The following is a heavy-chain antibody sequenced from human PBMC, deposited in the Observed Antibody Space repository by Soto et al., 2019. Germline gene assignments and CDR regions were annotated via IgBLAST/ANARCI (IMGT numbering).Heavy chain of an antibody. V-gene: IGHV3-23*01. CDR2: ISGSGGST. D-gene: IGHD1-1*01. CDR1: GFTFSSYA. CDR3: TTEILIRQAFDI. J-gene: IGHJ3*02. Sequence: EVQLLESGGGLVQPGGSLRLSCAASGFTFSSYAMSWVRQAPGKGLEWVSAISGSGGSTYYADSVKGRFTISRDNSKNTLYLQMNSLKTEDTAVYYCTTEILIRQAFDIWGQGTMVTVSS.